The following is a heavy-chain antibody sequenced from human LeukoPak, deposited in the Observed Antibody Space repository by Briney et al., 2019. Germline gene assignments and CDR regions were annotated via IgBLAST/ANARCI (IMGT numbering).Heavy chain of an antibody. CDR2: INAYNGNS. CDR1: GYTFTSYG. Sequence: ASVNVSFKASGYTFTSYGISWVRQAPGQGLEWMGWINAYNGNSNYAQNFQGRVTMTTDTSTSTAYMEMRSLISDDTAVYYCARVEIAMSKSVYWGQGTLVTVSS. J-gene: IGHJ4*02. V-gene: IGHV1-18*01. CDR3: ARVEIAMSKSVY. D-gene: IGHD5-18*01.